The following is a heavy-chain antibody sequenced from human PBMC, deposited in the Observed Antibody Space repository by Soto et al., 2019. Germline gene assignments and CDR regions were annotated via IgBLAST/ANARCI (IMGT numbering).Heavy chain of an antibody. Sequence: EVQLVESGGGLVQPGGSLRLSCVASGFTVSSNYMSWVRQAPGKGLEWVSVIYSGGSTYYADSVKGRFTISRDNSKNTPHLQMNSLRAEDTAVYYWARTYYYDSSGYPYGMDVWGQGTTVTVSS. CDR2: IYSGGST. CDR1: GFTVSSNY. J-gene: IGHJ6*02. V-gene: IGHV3-66*01. D-gene: IGHD3-22*01. CDR3: ARTYYYDSSGYPYGMDV.